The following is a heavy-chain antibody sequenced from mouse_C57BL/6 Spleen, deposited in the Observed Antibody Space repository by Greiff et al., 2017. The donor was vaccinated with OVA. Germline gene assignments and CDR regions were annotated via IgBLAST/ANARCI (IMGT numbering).Heavy chain of an antibody. CDR1: GFTFSDYG. CDR2: ISSGSSTI. V-gene: IGHV5-17*01. CDR3: ARVLRGAY. D-gene: IGHD1-1*01. Sequence: EVKLVESGGGLVKPGGSLKLSCAASGFTFSDYGMHWVRQAPEQGLEWVAYISSGSSTIYYADTVKGRFTISRDNAKNNLFLQMTSLRSEDTAMYYCARVLRGAYWGQGTLVTVSA. J-gene: IGHJ3*01.